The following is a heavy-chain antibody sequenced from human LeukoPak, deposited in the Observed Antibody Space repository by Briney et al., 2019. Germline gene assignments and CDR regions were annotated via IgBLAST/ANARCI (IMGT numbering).Heavy chain of an antibody. V-gene: IGHV3-74*03. Sequence: GGSLRLSCAASGFTFSSYPMNWVRQAPGKGLVWVSRIKSDGSSTTYADSVKGRFTISRDNAKNTLYLQMNSLRAEDTAVYYCVRSDWFDPWGQGTLVTVSS. J-gene: IGHJ5*02. CDR3: VRSDWFDP. CDR1: GFTFSSYP. CDR2: IKSDGSST.